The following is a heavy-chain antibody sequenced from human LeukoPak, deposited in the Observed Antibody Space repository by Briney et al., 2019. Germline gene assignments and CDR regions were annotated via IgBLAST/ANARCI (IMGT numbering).Heavy chain of an antibody. CDR3: ARDPPGDSSGYYYCYYMGV. Sequence: GGSLRLSCAASGFTFSSYAMHWVRQAPGKGLEWVAVISYDGSNKYYADSVKGRFTISRDNSKNTLYLQMNSLRAEDTAVYYCARDPPGDSSGYYYCYYMGVWGKGTTVTVSS. CDR1: GFTFSSYA. CDR2: ISYDGSNK. D-gene: IGHD3-22*01. V-gene: IGHV3-30*04. J-gene: IGHJ6*03.